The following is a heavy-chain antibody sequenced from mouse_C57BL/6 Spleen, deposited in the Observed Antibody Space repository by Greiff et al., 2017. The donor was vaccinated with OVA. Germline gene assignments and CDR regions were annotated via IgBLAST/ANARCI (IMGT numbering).Heavy chain of an antibody. V-gene: IGHV5-12*01. CDR3: ARHGSSFRGYFDV. CDR1: GFTFSDYY. CDR2: ISNGGGST. J-gene: IGHJ1*03. Sequence: EVQLQESGGGLVQPGGSLKLSCAASGFTFSDYYMYWVRQTPEKRLEWVAYISNGGGSTYYPDTVKGRFTISRDNAKNTLYLQMSRLKSEDTAMYYCARHGSSFRGYFDVWGTGTTVTVSS. D-gene: IGHD1-1*01.